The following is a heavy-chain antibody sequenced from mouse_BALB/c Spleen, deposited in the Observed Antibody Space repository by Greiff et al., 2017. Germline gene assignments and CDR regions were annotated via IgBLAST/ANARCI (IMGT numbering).Heavy chain of an antibody. CDR2: INPSTGYT. Sequence: VQLQQSGAELAKPGASVKMSCKASGYTFTSYWMHWVKQRPGQGLEWIGYINPSTGYTEYNQKFKDKATLTADKSSSTAYMQLSSLTSEDSAVYYCAKGTGDWDGVDYWGQGTTLTVSS. D-gene: IGHD4-1*01. V-gene: IGHV1-7*01. CDR1: GYTFTSYW. CDR3: AKGTGDWDGVDY. J-gene: IGHJ2*01.